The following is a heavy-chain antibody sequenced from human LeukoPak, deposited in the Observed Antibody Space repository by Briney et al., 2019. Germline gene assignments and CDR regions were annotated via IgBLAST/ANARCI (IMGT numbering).Heavy chain of an antibody. Sequence: GSSVEVSCKASGGTFSSYAISWVRQAPGQGLEWMGGIIPIFGTANYAQKFQGRVTITTDESTSTAYMELSSLRSEDTAVYYCAWLCSGGSCYGDWFDPWGQGTLVTVSS. CDR2: IIPIFGTA. V-gene: IGHV1-69*05. J-gene: IGHJ5*02. D-gene: IGHD2-15*01. CDR1: GGTFSSYA. CDR3: AWLCSGGSCYGDWFDP.